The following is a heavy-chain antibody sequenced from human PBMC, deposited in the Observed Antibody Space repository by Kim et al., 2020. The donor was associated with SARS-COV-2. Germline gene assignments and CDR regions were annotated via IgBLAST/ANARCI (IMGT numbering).Heavy chain of an antibody. CDR1: GGSISSYY. J-gene: IGHJ4*02. V-gene: IGHV4-59*08. Sequence: SETLSLTCTVSGGSISSYYWSWIRQPPGKGLEWIGYIYYSGSTNYNPSLKSRVTISVDTSKNQFSLKLSSVTAADTAVYYCARLGGNGSGSYCFDYWGQGTLVTVSS. D-gene: IGHD3-10*01. CDR2: IYYSGST. CDR3: ARLGGNGSGSYCFDY.